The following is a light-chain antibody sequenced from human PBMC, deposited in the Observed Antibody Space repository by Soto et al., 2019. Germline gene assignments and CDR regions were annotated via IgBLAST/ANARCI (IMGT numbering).Light chain of an antibody. Sequence: QSALTQPASVSGSPGQSITISCTGTSSDVGGYNFVSWYQQRPGKAPKIIIYDVSNRPSGVSNRFSGSKSGNTASLTISGLQAADEADYYCMLSYTGARPVVFGGGTKLTVL. CDR1: SSDVGGYNF. CDR3: MLSYTGARPVV. V-gene: IGLV2-14*03. J-gene: IGLJ2*01. CDR2: DVS.